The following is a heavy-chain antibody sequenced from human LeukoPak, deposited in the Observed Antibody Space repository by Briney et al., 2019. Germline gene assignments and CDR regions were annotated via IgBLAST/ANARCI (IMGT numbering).Heavy chain of an antibody. CDR1: GYTFTSYA. D-gene: IGHD4-17*01. Sequence: ASVKVSCKASGYTFTSYAMNWVRQAPGQGLEWMGWINPNSGGTNYAQKFQGRVTMTRDTSISTAYMELSRLRSDDTAVYYCARGHYGDYSHFDYWGQGTLVTVSS. CDR2: INPNSGGT. V-gene: IGHV1-2*02. CDR3: ARGHYGDYSHFDY. J-gene: IGHJ4*02.